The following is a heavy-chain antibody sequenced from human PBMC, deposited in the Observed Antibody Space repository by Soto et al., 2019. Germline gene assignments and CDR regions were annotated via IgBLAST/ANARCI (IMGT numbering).Heavy chain of an antibody. Sequence: QVQLQQWGAGLVEPSETLSLTCAVHGGTFSAYYWSWIRQAPGQGLEWIGEINHRGSATYSPSLKSRVTISVDTSKDQFSLRLTSLTAADTAVYFCARGGWGISSTPYYDNYYYMDIWGKGTTVTVSS. V-gene: IGHV4-34*01. D-gene: IGHD3-22*01. CDR3: ARGGWGISSTPYYDNYYYMDI. J-gene: IGHJ6*03. CDR2: INHRGSA. CDR1: GGTFSAYY.